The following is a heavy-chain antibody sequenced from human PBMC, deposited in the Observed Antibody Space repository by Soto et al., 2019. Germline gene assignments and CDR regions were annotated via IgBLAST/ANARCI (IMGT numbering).Heavy chain of an antibody. J-gene: IGHJ4*02. CDR1: GYTFTGYY. CDR3: ARRYYYDSSGYSDY. CDR2: INPNSGGT. D-gene: IGHD3-22*01. Sequence: ASVKVSCKASGYTFTGYYMHWVRQALGQGLEWMGWINPNSGGTNYAQKFQGRVTMTRDTSISTAYMELSRLRSDDTAVYYCARRYYYDSSGYSDYWGQGTLVTVSS. V-gene: IGHV1-2*02.